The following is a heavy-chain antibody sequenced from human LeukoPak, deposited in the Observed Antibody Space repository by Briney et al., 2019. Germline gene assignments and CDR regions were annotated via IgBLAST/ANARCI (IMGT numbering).Heavy chain of an antibody. Sequence: PGGSLRLSCAASGFTFSTYAMHWVRQAPGKGLEWVTIISYDGSKKYYADSVRGRFTISRDNSKNTLYLQMNSLRLEGTALYYCAGGDPYRGYDYPGVWGQGTLVTVSS. CDR3: AGGDPYRGYDYPGV. CDR2: ISYDGSKK. D-gene: IGHD5-12*01. J-gene: IGHJ4*02. V-gene: IGHV3-30*04. CDR1: GFTFSTYA.